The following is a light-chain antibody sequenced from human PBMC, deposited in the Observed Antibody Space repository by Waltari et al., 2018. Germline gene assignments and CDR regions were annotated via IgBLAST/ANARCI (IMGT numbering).Light chain of an antibody. CDR3: QQYENLPLT. CDR1: QDITNY. CDR2: DGS. Sequence: DIQMTQSPSSLSASVGDRVTITCQASQDITNYLNWYQQKPGKATKLRIYDGSNLETGVPSRFSGSGSGTDFTFTISSLQPEDIATYYCQQYENLPLTFGGGTKVKIK. V-gene: IGKV1-33*01. J-gene: IGKJ4*01.